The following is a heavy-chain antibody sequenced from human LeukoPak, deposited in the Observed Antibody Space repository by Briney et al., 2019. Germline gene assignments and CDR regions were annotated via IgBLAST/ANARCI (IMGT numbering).Heavy chain of an antibody. V-gene: IGHV3-23*01. Sequence: GGSLRHSCAASGFTFSSYAMSWVRQAPGKGLEWVSAISGSGGSTYYADSVKGRFTISRDNSKNTLYLQMNSLRAEDTAVYYCAKPRKAYYYGSGRYDPFDYWGQGTLVTVSS. CDR3: AKPRKAYYYGSGRYDPFDY. CDR1: GFTFSSYA. D-gene: IGHD3-10*01. J-gene: IGHJ4*02. CDR2: ISGSGGST.